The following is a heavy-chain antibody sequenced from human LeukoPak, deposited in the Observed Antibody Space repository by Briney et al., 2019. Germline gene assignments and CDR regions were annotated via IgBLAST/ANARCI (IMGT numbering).Heavy chain of an antibody. CDR2: MNPNTGNA. Sequence: VASVKVSCKASGYTFTNFDINWVRQATGQGLEWMGWMNPNTGNADSAQKFQGRVTITRDTSISTAYMELTSLRSEDTAVYYCARVGYNNSYDYWGQGTLVTVSS. V-gene: IGHV1-8*03. D-gene: IGHD5-24*01. CDR3: ARVGYNNSYDY. J-gene: IGHJ4*02. CDR1: GYTFTNFD.